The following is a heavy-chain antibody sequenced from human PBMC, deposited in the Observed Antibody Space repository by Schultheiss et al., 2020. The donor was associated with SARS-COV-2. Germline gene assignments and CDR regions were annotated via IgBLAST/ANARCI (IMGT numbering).Heavy chain of an antibody. V-gene: IGHV3-21*01. CDR3: ARDIGIAARPGAFDI. Sequence: GGSLRLSCAASGFTFSSYAMSWVRQAPGKGLEWVSSISSSSSYIYYADSVKGRFTISRDNAKNSLYLQMNSLRAEDTAVYYCARDIGIAARPGAFDIWGQGTMVTVSS. CDR2: ISSSSSYI. J-gene: IGHJ3*02. CDR1: GFTFSSYA. D-gene: IGHD6-6*01.